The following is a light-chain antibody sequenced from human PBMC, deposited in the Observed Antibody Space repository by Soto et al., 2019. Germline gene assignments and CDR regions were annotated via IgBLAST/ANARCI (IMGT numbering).Light chain of an antibody. V-gene: IGKV3-15*01. Sequence: EIVMTQSPATLSVSPGERATLSCRASQSVSSNLAWYQQKPGQAPRLLIYGASTRATGIPARFSGSGSGTEFKLTLSSLQYEDFAVYDCQQYNNWPFTFGPGTKVDIK. CDR3: QQYNNWPFT. CDR1: QSVSSN. J-gene: IGKJ3*01. CDR2: GAS.